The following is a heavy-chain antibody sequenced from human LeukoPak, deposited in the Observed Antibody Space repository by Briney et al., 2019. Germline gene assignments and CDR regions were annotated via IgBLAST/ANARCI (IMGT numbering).Heavy chain of an antibody. CDR2: IYSGGTT. D-gene: IGHD2-15*01. CDR3: ASGQGYCSGGSCHSGWFDP. J-gene: IGHJ5*02. CDR1: GGSLSSSGYY. Sequence: ETLSLTCTVSGGSLSSSGYYWGWIRQPPGKGLEWVSLIYSGGTTYYADSVKGRFTISRDNSKSTLDLQMDSLRAEDTAVYYCASGQGYCSGGSCHSGWFDPWGEGTLVTVSS. V-gene: IGHV3-66*01.